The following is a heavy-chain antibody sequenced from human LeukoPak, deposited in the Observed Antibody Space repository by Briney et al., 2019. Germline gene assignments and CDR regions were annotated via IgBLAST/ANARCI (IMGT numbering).Heavy chain of an antibody. J-gene: IGHJ6*03. Sequence: ASVKVSSKASGYTFTGYYMHWVRQAPGQGLEWMGWINPNSGGTNYAQKFQGRVTMTRDTSISTAYMEPSRLRSDDTAVYYCAKEPGIAAPGTTPYYYYMDVWGKGTTVTVSS. V-gene: IGHV1-2*02. D-gene: IGHD6-13*01. CDR1: GYTFTGYY. CDR2: INPNSGGT. CDR3: AKEPGIAAPGTTPYYYYMDV.